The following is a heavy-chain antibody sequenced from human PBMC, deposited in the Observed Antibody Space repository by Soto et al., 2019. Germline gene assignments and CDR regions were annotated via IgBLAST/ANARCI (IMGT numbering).Heavy chain of an antibody. J-gene: IGHJ6*02. D-gene: IGHD3-16*01. CDR2: IYYSGST. Sequence: QLQLQESGPGLVKPSDTLSLTCTVSGGSISSSSYYWGWIRQPPGKGLEWIGSIYYSGSTYYNPSLKSRVTISVDTSKNQFSLKLSSVTAADTAVYYCARSEAQLGGMDVWGQGTTVTVSS. CDR3: ARSEAQLGGMDV. V-gene: IGHV4-39*01. CDR1: GGSISSSSYY.